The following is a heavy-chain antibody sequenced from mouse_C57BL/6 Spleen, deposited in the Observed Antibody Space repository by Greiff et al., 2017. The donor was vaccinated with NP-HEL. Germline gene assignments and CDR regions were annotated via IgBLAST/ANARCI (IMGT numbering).Heavy chain of an antibody. CDR2: IDPSDSYT. CDR1: GYTFTSYW. Sequence: QVQLQQPGAELVMPGASVKLSCKASGYTFTSYWMHWVKQRPGQGLEWIGEIDPSDSYTNYNQKFKGKSTLTVDKSSSTAYMQLSSLTSEDSAVYYCARRNPRAMDYWGQGTSVTVSS. J-gene: IGHJ4*01. V-gene: IGHV1-69*01. CDR3: ARRNPRAMDY.